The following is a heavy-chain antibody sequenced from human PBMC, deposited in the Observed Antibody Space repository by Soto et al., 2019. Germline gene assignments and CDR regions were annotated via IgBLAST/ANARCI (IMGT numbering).Heavy chain of an antibody. CDR1: GGTFSSYT. CDR3: ARALANNDAFDI. Sequence: SVKVSCKASGGTFSSYTISWVRQAPGQGLEWMGRIIPILGIANYAQKFQSRVTITADKSTSTAYMELSSLRSEDTAVYYCARALANNDAFDIWGQGTMVTVSS. CDR2: IIPILGIA. V-gene: IGHV1-69*02. J-gene: IGHJ3*02.